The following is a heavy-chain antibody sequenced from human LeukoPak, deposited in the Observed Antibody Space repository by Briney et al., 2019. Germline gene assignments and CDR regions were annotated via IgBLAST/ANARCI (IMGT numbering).Heavy chain of an antibody. CDR3: ARDGITIFGVARNWFDP. Sequence: GGSLRLSCAASGFTFSSYGMHWVRQAPGKGLEWVAVIWYDGSNKYYADSVKGRFTISRDNSKNTLYLQMNSLRAEDTAVYYCARDGITIFGVARNWFDPWGQGTLVTVSS. V-gene: IGHV3-33*01. CDR2: IWYDGSNK. CDR1: GFTFSSYG. J-gene: IGHJ5*02. D-gene: IGHD3-3*01.